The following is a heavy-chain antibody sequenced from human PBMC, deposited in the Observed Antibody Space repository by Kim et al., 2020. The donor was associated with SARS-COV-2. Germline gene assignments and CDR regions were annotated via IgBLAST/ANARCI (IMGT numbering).Heavy chain of an antibody. CDR3: ARDQPGSGCYYNEVITNWFYP. CDR1: GYTFTGYY. J-gene: IGHJ5*02. D-gene: IGHD3-10*01. V-gene: IGHV1-2*02. Sequence: ASVKVSCKASGYTFTGYYMHWVRQAPGQGLEWMGWINPNSGGTNYAQKFQGRVTMTRDTSISTAYMELSRLRSDDTAVYYCARDQPGSGCYYNEVITNWFYPWGQGTLVTVSS. CDR2: INPNSGGT.